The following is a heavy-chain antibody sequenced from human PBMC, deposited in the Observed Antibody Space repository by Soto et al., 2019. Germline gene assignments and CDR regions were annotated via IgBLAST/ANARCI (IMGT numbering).Heavy chain of an antibody. D-gene: IGHD3-22*01. V-gene: IGHV4-39*07. Sequence: SETLSLTCTVSSAPVSSTTYTWGWIRQPPGKGLEWVASVYYGGRSYYNPSLNSRVTISLDTSKNQFSLKLSPLTAADTAVYYCASGYYGSPSYYPEFFQHWGQGTLVTVSS. J-gene: IGHJ1*01. CDR3: ASGYYGSPSYYPEFFQH. CDR1: SAPVSSTTYT. CDR2: VYYGGRS.